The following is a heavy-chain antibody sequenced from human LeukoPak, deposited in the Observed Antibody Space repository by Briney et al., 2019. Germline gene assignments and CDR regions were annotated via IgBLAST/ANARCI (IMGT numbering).Heavy chain of an antibody. CDR2: IYYSGST. CDR3: ARQLSDNWFDP. D-gene: IGHD5-18*01. J-gene: IGHJ5*02. Sequence: PSETLSLTCTASGGSISSYYWSWIRQPPGKGLEWIGYIYYSGSTNYNPSLKSRVTISVDTSKNQFSLKLSSVTAADTAVYYCARQLSDNWFDPWGQGTLVTVSS. V-gene: IGHV4-59*01. CDR1: GGSISSYY.